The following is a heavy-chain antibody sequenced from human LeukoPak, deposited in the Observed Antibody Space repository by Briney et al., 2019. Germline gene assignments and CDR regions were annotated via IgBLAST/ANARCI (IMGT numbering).Heavy chain of an antibody. J-gene: IGHJ4*02. V-gene: IGHV1-18*01. CDR2: ISAYNGNT. CDR3: ARSAVADTLSAYYFEY. CDR1: GDTFTSYG. Sequence: GASVKVSCKASGDTFTSYGISWVRQAPGQGLEWMGWISAYNGNTNYAQKLQGRVTMTTDTSTNTAYMELRSLRSDDTAVYYCARSAVADTLSAYYFEYWGQGTLVTVSS. D-gene: IGHD6-19*01.